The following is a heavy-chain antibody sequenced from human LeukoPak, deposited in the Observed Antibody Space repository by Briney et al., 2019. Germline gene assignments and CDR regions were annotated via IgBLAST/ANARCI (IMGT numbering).Heavy chain of an antibody. Sequence: QPGRSLRLSCAASGFTFSSYAMHWVRQAPGKGLEWVAVISYDGSNKYYADSVKGRFTISRDNSKNTLYLQMNSLRAEDTAVYYCARGFCSSTSCPAYPWGQGTLVIVSS. J-gene: IGHJ5*02. V-gene: IGHV3-30*04. CDR3: ARGFCSSTSCPAYP. CDR1: GFTFSSYA. CDR2: ISYDGSNK. D-gene: IGHD2-2*01.